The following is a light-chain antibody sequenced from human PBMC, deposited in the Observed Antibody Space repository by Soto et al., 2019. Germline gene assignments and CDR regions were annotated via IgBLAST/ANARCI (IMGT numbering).Light chain of an antibody. J-gene: IGLJ1*01. CDR3: SSYTSSSLYV. CDR2: DVS. V-gene: IGLV2-14*01. Sequence: QSVLTPPASVSGSPGQSITISCTGTSSDVGGSNYVSWYQQLPGKAPKLMIYDVSDRPSGVSNRFSGSKSGNTASLTISGLQAEDEADYYCSSYTSSSLYVFGTGTKVTVL. CDR1: SSDVGGSNY.